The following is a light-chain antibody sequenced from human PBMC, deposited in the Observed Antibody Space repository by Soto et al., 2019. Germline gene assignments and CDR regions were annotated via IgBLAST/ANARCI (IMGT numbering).Light chain of an antibody. J-gene: IGKJ4*01. CDR3: QQRSVWPT. Sequence: EIVLTQSPATLSLSPGERPTLSDRASQSVRRYLAWYQQTPGQAPRLLTYGASNRATGNPDRFSGSGSGTDFTLTISSLEPEDFAVYYYQQRSVWPTFGGGTKVDIK. CDR2: GAS. CDR1: QSVRRY. V-gene: IGKV3-11*01.